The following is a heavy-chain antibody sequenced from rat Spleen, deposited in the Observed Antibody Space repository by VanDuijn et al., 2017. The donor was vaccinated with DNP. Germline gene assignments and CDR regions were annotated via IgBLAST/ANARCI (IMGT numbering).Heavy chain of an antibody. J-gene: IGHJ2*01. CDR3: ARWNSGHFDY. D-gene: IGHD4-3*01. Sequence: EVHLVESGGGLVQPGRSMLLSCVASGFTFSNFPMAWVRQAPTKGLEWVAAISSSGGSAYYRDSVKGRFTISRDNARSTLLLQMNSLRSEDTATYYCARWNSGHFDYWGQGVMVPVSS. V-gene: IGHV5-46*01. CDR1: GFTFSNFP. CDR2: ISSSGGSA.